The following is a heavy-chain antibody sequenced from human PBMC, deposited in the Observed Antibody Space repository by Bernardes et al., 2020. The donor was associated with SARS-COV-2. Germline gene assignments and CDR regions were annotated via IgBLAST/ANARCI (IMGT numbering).Heavy chain of an antibody. CDR2: IYSGGST. J-gene: IGHJ5*02. CDR3: ARTVRDILTGLVVDNWFDP. Sequence: GGSLRLSCAASGFTVSSNYMSWVRQAPGKGLEWVSVIYSGGSTYYADSVKGRFTISRDNSKNTLYLQMNSLRAEDTAVYYCARTVRDILTGLVVDNWFDPWGQGTLVTVSS. V-gene: IGHV3-53*01. D-gene: IGHD3-9*01. CDR1: GFTVSSNY.